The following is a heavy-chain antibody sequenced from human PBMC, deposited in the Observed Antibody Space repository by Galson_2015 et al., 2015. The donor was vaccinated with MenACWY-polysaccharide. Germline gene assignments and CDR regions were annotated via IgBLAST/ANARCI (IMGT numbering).Heavy chain of an antibody. CDR1: GGSFSGYY. D-gene: IGHD3-10*01. CDR3: AREGRYYYGSGSLGAAETNWFDP. CDR2: INHSGST. Sequence: SETLSLTCAVYGGSFSGYYWSWIRQPPGKGLEWIGEINHSGSTNYNPSLKSRVTISVDTSKNQFSLKLSSVTAADTAVYYCAREGRYYYGSGSLGAAETNWFDPWGQGTLVTVSS. V-gene: IGHV4-34*01. J-gene: IGHJ5*02.